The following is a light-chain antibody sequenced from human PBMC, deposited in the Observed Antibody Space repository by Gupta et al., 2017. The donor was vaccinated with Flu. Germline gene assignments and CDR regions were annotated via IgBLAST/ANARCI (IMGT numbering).Light chain of an antibody. CDR1: KGIRNY. Sequence: PSIVSASVMSRVSITCRARKGIRNYLDWYQQKPGKSPNLLIYSASTGESGVPSRFSGNGSGTEFTLTISSRQPEDFAGYSCQQPKSFPLTFGGGTKVEIK. V-gene: IGKV1-9*01. J-gene: IGKJ4*01. CDR2: SAS. CDR3: QQPKSFPLT.